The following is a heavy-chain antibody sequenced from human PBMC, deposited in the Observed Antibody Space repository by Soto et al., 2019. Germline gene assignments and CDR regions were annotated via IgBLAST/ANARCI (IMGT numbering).Heavy chain of an antibody. Sequence: EVQLVESGGGLVQPGGSLRLSCAASGFTFSSYAMHWVRQAPGKGLEYVSAISSNGGSTYYANSVKGRFTISRDNSKNTLYLQMGSLRGEDMAVYYCARNQGILWFGELGGFDYWGQGTLVPVAS. CDR2: ISSNGGST. J-gene: IGHJ4*02. CDR1: GFTFSSYA. CDR3: ARNQGILWFGELGGFDY. D-gene: IGHD3-10*01. V-gene: IGHV3-64*01.